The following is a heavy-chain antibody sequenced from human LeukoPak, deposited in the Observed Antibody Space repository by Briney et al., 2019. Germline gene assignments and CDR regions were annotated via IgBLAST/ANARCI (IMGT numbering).Heavy chain of an antibody. Sequence: GGSLRLSCAASGFTFSSYEMNWVRQAPGKGLEWASYISSSGSTIYYADSVKGRFTISRDNAKNSLYLQMNSLRAEDTAVYYCARETYYYDSSGYYYLDYWGQGTLVTVSS. V-gene: IGHV3-48*03. CDR3: ARETYYYDSSGYYYLDY. CDR1: GFTFSSYE. CDR2: ISSSGSTI. D-gene: IGHD3-22*01. J-gene: IGHJ4*02.